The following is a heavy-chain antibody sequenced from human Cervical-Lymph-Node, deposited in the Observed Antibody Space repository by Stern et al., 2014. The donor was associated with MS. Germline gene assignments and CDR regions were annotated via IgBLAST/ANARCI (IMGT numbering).Heavy chain of an antibody. CDR1: GYTFSGYG. V-gene: IGHV1-18*01. J-gene: IGHJ4*02. Sequence: VQLVESGPDVKKPGASVKITCKTYGYTFSGYGITWVRQAPGQGLEWVSWISDGTDNTDLEESVHGRVPFTTDISTSTAYMELRSLRSDDTAIYYCARSHYELWSGYHWDYWGQGTLVTVTS. CDR3: ARSHYELWSGYHWDY. CDR2: ISDGTDNT. D-gene: IGHD3-3*01.